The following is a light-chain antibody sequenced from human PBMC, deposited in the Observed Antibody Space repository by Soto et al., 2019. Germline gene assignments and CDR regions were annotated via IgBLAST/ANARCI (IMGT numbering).Light chain of an antibody. CDR2: GAS. CDR3: QRYGSSPPFT. J-gene: IGKJ2*01. CDR1: QRVRSSY. Sequence: EIVLTQSPGTLSLSPGERATLSCRASQRVRSSYLAWYQQKPGQAPRLLIYGASTRATGIPDRFSCSGSETDFTLTISRLEPEDFAVYFCQRYGSSPPFTFGQGTKVEI. V-gene: IGKV3-20*01.